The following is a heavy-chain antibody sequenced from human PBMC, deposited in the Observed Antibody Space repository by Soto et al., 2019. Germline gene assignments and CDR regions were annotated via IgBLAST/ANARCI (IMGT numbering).Heavy chain of an antibody. J-gene: IGHJ4*02. V-gene: IGHV3-33*05. D-gene: IGHD3-16*01. Sequence: QVQLVESGGGVVKTGTSLRLSCVGSGFTFRSYVIHWVRQAPGKGLEWVALTSYDGSNNFYGDFVKGRFTISRDNSRNTVELQMDSLRLEDTALYYCARWGTTGGLDVWGQGTLVSVSA. CDR1: GFTFRSYV. CDR3: ARWGTTGGLDV. CDR2: TSYDGSNN.